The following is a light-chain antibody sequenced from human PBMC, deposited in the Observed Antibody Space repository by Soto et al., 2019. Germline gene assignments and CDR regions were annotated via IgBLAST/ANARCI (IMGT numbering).Light chain of an antibody. Sequence: QSALTQPASVSGSPRQSITISCTGTSSDIGDDSYVSWYQKHPGKAPKLIIYDVSNRPSGVSNRFSGSKSGNAASLTISGLQPDDEADYFCSSYTGSSVIFGGGTKVTVL. CDR2: DVS. J-gene: IGLJ2*01. CDR3: SSYTGSSVI. V-gene: IGLV2-14*01. CDR1: SSDIGDDSY.